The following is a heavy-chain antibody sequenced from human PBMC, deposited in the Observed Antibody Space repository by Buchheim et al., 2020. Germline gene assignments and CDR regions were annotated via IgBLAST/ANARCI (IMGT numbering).Heavy chain of an antibody. Sequence: QVQLVQSGAEVKKPGSSVKVSCKASGGTFSSYAISWVRQAPGQGLEWMGRIIPILGIANYAQKFQGRVTITADKSTSTAYMELSSLRSEDTAVYYCARVEFGYCSNTSCYVPSGMDVWGQGTT. CDR2: IIPILGIA. J-gene: IGHJ6*02. CDR1: GGTFSSYA. V-gene: IGHV1-69*04. D-gene: IGHD2-2*01. CDR3: ARVEFGYCSNTSCYVPSGMDV.